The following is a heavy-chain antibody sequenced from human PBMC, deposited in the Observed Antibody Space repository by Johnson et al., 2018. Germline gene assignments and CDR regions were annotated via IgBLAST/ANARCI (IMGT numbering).Heavy chain of an antibody. CDR1: GFSFDDYA. CDR3: EKGNGYYNYYHMDV. CDR2: ISWNSGGI. Sequence: VQLQESGGGLVQPGRSLRLSCAASGFSFDDYAMHWVRQAPGKGLEWVSGISWNSGGIGYADSVKGRFTISRDNAKNSLYLQMNSLRAEETALYFCEKGNGYYNYYHMDVWGKGTTVTV. D-gene: IGHD2-8*01. V-gene: IGHV3-9*01. J-gene: IGHJ6*03.